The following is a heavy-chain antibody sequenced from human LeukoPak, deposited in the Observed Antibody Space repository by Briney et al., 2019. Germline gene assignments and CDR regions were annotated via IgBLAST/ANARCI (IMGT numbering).Heavy chain of an antibody. D-gene: IGHD3-16*01. CDR2: IYYIGST. Sequence: PSETLSLTCTVSGGSISSYYWSWIRQPPGKGLEWIGYIYYIGSTNNNPSLNSRVTISVDTSKNQFSLKLSSVTAADTAIYYCARHDVPYYYGMDVWGLGTTVTVSS. V-gene: IGHV4-59*08. CDR1: GGSISSYY. J-gene: IGHJ6*02. CDR3: ARHDVPYYYGMDV.